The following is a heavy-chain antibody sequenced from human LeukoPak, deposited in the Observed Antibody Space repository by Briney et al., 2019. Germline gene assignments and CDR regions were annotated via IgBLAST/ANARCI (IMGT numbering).Heavy chain of an antibody. CDR3: ARKQVGADFDY. D-gene: IGHD1-26*01. CDR1: GFTFGSYL. V-gene: IGHV3-74*01. Sequence: GGSLRLSCTASGFTFGSYLMHWVRQAPGKGLVWVSRISSDGSDTTYADSVRGRFTISRDSAKHTLYLQMNSLRVEDTAVYYCARKQVGADFDYWGQGILVTVSS. J-gene: IGHJ4*02. CDR2: ISSDGSDT.